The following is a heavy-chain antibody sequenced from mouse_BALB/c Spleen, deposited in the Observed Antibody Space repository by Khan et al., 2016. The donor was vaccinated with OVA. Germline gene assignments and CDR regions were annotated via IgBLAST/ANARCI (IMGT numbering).Heavy chain of an antibody. Sequence: EVQLQQSGPELVKPGTSMKISCKASGYSFTDYTMNWVKQSHGKNLEWIGLINPYNGGTNYNQKFKGKATLTVDKSSSTAYMEVLSLTSEDSAVYYCARGNYYGSNSWFGYWGQGTLVTVSA. CDR3: ARGNYYGSNSWFGY. J-gene: IGHJ3*01. CDR2: INPYNGGT. D-gene: IGHD1-1*01. V-gene: IGHV1-18*01. CDR1: GYSFTDYT.